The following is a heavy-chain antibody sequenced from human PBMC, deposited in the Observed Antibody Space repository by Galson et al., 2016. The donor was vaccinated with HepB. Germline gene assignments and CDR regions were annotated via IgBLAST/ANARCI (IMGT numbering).Heavy chain of an antibody. V-gene: IGHV1-69*04. CDR1: GDSFITYA. CDR2: IVPILGKA. J-gene: IGHJ6*04. D-gene: IGHD3-9*01. Sequence: SVKVSCKASGDSFITYAIGWVRLAPGQGLEWMGSIVPILGKAKYAQTFQDRLNITADRSTGAAYMELSALRSEETSVHYCARAREPYIDVLTDSFYYVVDVCGYRTTVIVSA. CDR3: ARAREPYIDVLTDSFYYVVDV.